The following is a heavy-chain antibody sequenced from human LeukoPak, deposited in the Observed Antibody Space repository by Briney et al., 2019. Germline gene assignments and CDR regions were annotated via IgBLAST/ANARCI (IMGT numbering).Heavy chain of an antibody. CDR3: ARDPGADSYGYYYYMDV. CDR2: IYYSGST. V-gene: IGHV4-39*07. J-gene: IGHJ6*03. D-gene: IGHD5-18*01. CDR1: GGSISSSSYY. Sequence: SETLSLTRTVSGGSISSSSYYWGWIRQPPGKGLEWIGSIYYSGSTYCNPSLKSRVTISVDTSKNQFSLKLSSVTAADTAVYYCARDPGADSYGYYYYMDVWGKGTTVTVSS.